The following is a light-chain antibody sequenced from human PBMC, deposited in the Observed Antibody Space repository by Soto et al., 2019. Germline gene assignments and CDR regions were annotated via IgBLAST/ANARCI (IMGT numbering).Light chain of an antibody. Sequence: QSALTQPASVSGSPGQSITISCTGTSSDVGGYNYVSWYQQHPGKAPKLMIYDVRNRPSGVSNLFSGSKSVNTASLTISWLQAEDEADYYCSSYTTISTYVFGTGTKVTVL. CDR2: DVR. CDR3: SSYTTISTYV. J-gene: IGLJ1*01. V-gene: IGLV2-14*01. CDR1: SSDVGGYNY.